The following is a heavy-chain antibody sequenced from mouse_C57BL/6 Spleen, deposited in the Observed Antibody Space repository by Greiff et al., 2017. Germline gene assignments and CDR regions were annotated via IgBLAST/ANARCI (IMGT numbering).Heavy chain of an antibody. V-gene: IGHV1-43*01. D-gene: IGHD2-4*01. CDR3: ARGDYDVRMDY. Sequence: VQLKESGPELVKPGASVKISCKASGYSFTGYYMHWVKQSSEKSLEWIGEINPSTGGTSYNQKFKGKATLTVDKSSSTAYMQVKSLTSEDSAVYYCARGDYDVRMDYWGQGTSVTVSS. CDR1: GYSFTGYY. J-gene: IGHJ4*01. CDR2: INPSTGGT.